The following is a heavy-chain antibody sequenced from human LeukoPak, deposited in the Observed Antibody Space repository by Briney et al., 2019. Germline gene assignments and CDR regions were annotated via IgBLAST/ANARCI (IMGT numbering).Heavy chain of an antibody. CDR3: AIDFWSGYSDY. D-gene: IGHD3-3*01. J-gene: IGHJ4*02. CDR1: GFTFGAHG. V-gene: IGHV3-30*02. Sequence: PGGSLRLSCAASGFTFGAHGMHWVCQAPGKGLEWVAYIRYDGNNQQYADSVKGRFTISRDNSKNMLYLQMNSLRVEDTAVYYCAIDFWSGYSDYWGEGTLVTVSS. CDR2: IRYDGNNQ.